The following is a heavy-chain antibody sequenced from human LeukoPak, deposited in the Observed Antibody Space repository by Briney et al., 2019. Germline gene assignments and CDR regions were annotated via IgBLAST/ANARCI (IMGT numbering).Heavy chain of an antibody. CDR1: GYTLTELS. D-gene: IGHD6-19*01. J-gene: IGHJ4*02. V-gene: IGHV1-24*01. CDR2: FDPEDGET. Sequence: ASVKVSSKVSGYTLTELSMHWVRQAPGKGLEWMGGFDPEDGETIYAQKFQGRVTMTEDTSTDTAYMELSSLRSENTAVYYCATSSSGWYGDLPFDYWGQGTLVTVSS. CDR3: ATSSSGWYGDLPFDY.